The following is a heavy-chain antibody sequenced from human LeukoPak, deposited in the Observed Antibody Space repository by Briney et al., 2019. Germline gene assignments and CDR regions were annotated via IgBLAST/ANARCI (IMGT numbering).Heavy chain of an antibody. Sequence: SETLSLTCTVSGGSISGSYWSWIRQPPGKGLEWIGYIYYGGTTNYNPSLKSRVTISVDTSKNQFSLKLSSVTAADTAVYYCARLPTDSSSDHYWGQGTLVTVSS. D-gene: IGHD6-6*01. CDR2: IYYGGTT. CDR3: ARLPTDSSSDHY. V-gene: IGHV4-59*08. J-gene: IGHJ4*02. CDR1: GGSISGSY.